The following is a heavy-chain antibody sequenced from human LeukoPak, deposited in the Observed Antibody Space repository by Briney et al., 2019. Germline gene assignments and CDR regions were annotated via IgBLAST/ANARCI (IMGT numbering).Heavy chain of an antibody. CDR1: GGSISSYY. Sequence: SETLSLTCTVSGGSISSYYWCWIRQPPGKGLEWIGYIYYSGSTNYNPSLKSRVTISVDTSKNQFSLKLSSVTAADTAVYYCARLSYSNYIDYWGQGTLVTVSS. CDR2: IYYSGST. V-gene: IGHV4-59*08. CDR3: ARLSYSNYIDY. D-gene: IGHD4-4*01. J-gene: IGHJ4*02.